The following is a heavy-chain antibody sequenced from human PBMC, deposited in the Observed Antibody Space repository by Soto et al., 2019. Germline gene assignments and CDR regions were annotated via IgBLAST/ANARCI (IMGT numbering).Heavy chain of an antibody. J-gene: IGHJ6*03. Sequence: LETLSLTCTVSGGSISSSSCSWGWIRQPPGKGLEWLGIISYSGSTYYSPSLKSRVTISVDASKNLFSLKLSSVTAADTAVYYCARTYVTDVVVVPASKDYMDVWGKGTTVTV. CDR2: ISYSGST. V-gene: IGHV4-39*01. CDR3: ARTYVTDVVVVPASKDYMDV. CDR1: GGSISSSSCS. D-gene: IGHD2-2*01.